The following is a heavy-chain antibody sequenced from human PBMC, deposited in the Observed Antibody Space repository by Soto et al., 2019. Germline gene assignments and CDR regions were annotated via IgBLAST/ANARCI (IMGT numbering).Heavy chain of an antibody. CDR1: GFTFSSYW. CDR3: AKSFTVAGYYYYYGMDV. V-gene: IGHV3-74*01. Sequence: GGSLRLSCAASGFTFSSYWMHWVRQAPGKGLVWVSRINSDGSSTSYADSVKGRFTISRDNAKNTLYLQMNSLRAEDTAVYYCAKSFTVAGYYYYYGMDVWGQGTTVTVSS. D-gene: IGHD4-17*01. CDR2: INSDGSST. J-gene: IGHJ6*02.